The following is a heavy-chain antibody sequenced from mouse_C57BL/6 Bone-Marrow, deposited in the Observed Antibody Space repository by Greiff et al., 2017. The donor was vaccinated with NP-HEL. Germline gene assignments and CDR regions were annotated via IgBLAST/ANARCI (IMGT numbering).Heavy chain of an antibody. J-gene: IGHJ2*01. CDR3: AREFYGNFYFDY. D-gene: IGHD2-1*01. CDR1: GYTFTSYW. CDR2: IDPSDSYT. V-gene: IGHV1-69*01. Sequence: QVQLQQSGAELVMPGASVKLSCKASGYTFTSYWMHWVKQRPGQGLEWIGEIDPSDSYTNYNQKFKGKSTLTVDKSSSTAYMQLSSLTSEDSAVYYCAREFYGNFYFDYWGQGTTLTVSS.